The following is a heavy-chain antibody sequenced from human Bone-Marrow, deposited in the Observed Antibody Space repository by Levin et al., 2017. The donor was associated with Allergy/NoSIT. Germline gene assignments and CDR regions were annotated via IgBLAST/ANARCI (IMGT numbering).Heavy chain of an antibody. CDR2: VSYDGRSK. V-gene: IGHV3-30*04. CDR3: ARDTYGDQGGPLDY. D-gene: IGHD4/OR15-4a*01. Sequence: PGGSLRLSCAASGFTFSSHAMHWVRQAPGKGLEWVAAVSYDGRSKYHADSVKGRITISRDNSKNTVELQVNSLRAEDTGVYYCARDTYGDQGGPLDYWGQGILVSVSS. J-gene: IGHJ4*02. CDR1: GFTFSSHA.